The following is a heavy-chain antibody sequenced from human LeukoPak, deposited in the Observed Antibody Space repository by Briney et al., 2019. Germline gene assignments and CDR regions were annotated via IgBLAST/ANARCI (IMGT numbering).Heavy chain of an antibody. CDR2: IYYSGST. CDR3: ARDYSQQQRDVAFDI. J-gene: IGHJ3*02. D-gene: IGHD6-13*01. Sequence: SETLSLTCTVSGGSISSSSYYWGWIRQPPGKGLEWIGSIYYSGSTYYNPSLKSRVTISVDTSKNQFSLKLSSVTAADTAVYYCARDYSQQQRDVAFDIWGQGTMVTVSS. CDR1: GGSISSSSYY. V-gene: IGHV4-39*07.